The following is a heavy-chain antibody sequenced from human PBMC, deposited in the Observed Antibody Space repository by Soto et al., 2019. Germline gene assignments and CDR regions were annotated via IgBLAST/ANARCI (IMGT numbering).Heavy chain of an antibody. V-gene: IGHV3-48*01. D-gene: IGHD3-22*01. Sequence: PGGSLRLSCAASGFTFSSYSMNWVRQAPGKGLEWVSYISSSSSTIYYADSVKGRFTISRDNAKNSLYLQMNSLRAEDTAVYYCARGYYYDSSGYYYAIDYWGQGTLVTVSS. CDR3: ARGYYYDSSGYYYAIDY. CDR1: GFTFSSYS. J-gene: IGHJ4*02. CDR2: ISSSSSTI.